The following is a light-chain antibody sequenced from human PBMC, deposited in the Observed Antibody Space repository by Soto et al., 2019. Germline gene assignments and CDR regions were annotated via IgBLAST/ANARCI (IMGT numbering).Light chain of an antibody. CDR3: QQSFSTPYT. J-gene: IGKJ2*01. CDR1: QRINKY. CDR2: TAS. Sequence: DIQMTQSPSSRSASVGDSVTIPCRASQRINKYLNWYQQRSGRAPRLLIHTASSLHSGVPSRFSGSGSGSDFTLTISSLQPEDFATYFCQQSFSTPYTFGQGPKLEI. V-gene: IGKV1-39*01.